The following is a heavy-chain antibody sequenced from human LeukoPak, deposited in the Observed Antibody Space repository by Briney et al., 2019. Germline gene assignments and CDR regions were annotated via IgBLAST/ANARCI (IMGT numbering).Heavy chain of an antibody. CDR2: INQDGSAT. D-gene: IGHD1-26*01. J-gene: IGHJ4*02. CDR3: AIAAGWEQAY. Sequence: GGSLRLSCAASGFTFSTYWMSWVRQAPGKGLEWVANINQDGSATNYVDSAKDRFIVSRDNAKNSVFLQMSSLRAEDTAVYYCAIAAGWEQAYWGQGTLVTVSS. CDR1: GFTFSTYW. V-gene: IGHV3-7*01.